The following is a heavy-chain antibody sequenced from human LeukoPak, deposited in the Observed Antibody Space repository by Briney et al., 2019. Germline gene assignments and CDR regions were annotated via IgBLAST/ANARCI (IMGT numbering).Heavy chain of an antibody. CDR3: AKERIEWFGELLSSFDF. Sequence: GSSLRLSCAASGFTFSNFGMHWVRQAPGKGLEWVAVISDDGSNIHYADSVKGRFTISRDNFRNTLFLQTSSLRGEDTAVYYWAKERIEWFGELLSSFDFWGQGTLVTVSS. D-gene: IGHD3-10*01. V-gene: IGHV3-30*18. CDR1: GFTFSNFG. J-gene: IGHJ4*02. CDR2: ISDDGSNI.